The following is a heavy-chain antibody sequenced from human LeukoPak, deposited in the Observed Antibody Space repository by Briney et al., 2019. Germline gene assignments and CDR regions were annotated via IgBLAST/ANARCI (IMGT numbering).Heavy chain of an antibody. CDR3: ARTSGAPRIAVANYGMDV. CDR2: IYYSGST. J-gene: IGHJ6*02. D-gene: IGHD6-19*01. CDR1: GGSISSYY. Sequence: SETLSLTCTVSGGSISSYYWSWIRQPPGKGLEWIGYIYYSGSTNYNPSLKSRVTISVDTSKNQFSLKLSSVTAADTAVYYCARTSGAPRIAVANYGMDVWGQGTTVTVSS. V-gene: IGHV4-59*12.